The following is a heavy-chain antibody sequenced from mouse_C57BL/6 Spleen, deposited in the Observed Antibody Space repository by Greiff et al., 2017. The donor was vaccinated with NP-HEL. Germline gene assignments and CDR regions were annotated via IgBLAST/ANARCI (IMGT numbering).Heavy chain of an antibody. CDR1: GYTFTSYW. CDR2: IDPSDSYT. D-gene: IGHD2-1*01. Sequence: QVQLQQPGAELVMPGASVKLSCKASGYTFTSYWMHWVKQRPGQGLEWIGEIDPSDSYTNYNQKFKGKSTLTVDKSSSTAYMQLSSLTSEDSAVYYCARGGIYYGNYFYAMDYWGQGTSVTVSS. V-gene: IGHV1-69*01. CDR3: ARGGIYYGNYFYAMDY. J-gene: IGHJ4*01.